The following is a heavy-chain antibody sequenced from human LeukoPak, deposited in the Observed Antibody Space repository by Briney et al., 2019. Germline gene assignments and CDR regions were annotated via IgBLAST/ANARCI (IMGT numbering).Heavy chain of an antibody. CDR3: ARVLPVASRDY. J-gene: IGHJ4*02. Sequence: GGSVRLSCAASGYTFSTYWMRWVRQAPGKGLEWVANIKEDGSDKLYAESVKGRFTISRHNAKNAVYLQMNSLRAEDTAVYYCARVLPVASRDYWGQGTLVTV. CDR1: GYTFSTYW. V-gene: IGHV3-7*01. D-gene: IGHD2-2*01. CDR2: IKEDGSDK.